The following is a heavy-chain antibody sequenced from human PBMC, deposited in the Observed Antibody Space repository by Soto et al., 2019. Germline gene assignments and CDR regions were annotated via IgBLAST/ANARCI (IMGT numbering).Heavy chain of an antibody. J-gene: IGHJ6*03. CDR3: ARVVRYDFWSGYSPYYYMDV. D-gene: IGHD3-3*01. V-gene: IGHV1-18*01. CDR2: ISAYNGNT. CDR1: GYTFTSYG. Sequence: QVQLVQSGAEVKKPGASVKVSCKASGYTFTSYGISWVRQAPGQGLEWMGWISAYNGNTNYAQKLQGRVTMTTDTSTSTAYMELRSLRSDDTAVYYCARVVRYDFWSGYSPYYYMDVWGKGTPVTVSS.